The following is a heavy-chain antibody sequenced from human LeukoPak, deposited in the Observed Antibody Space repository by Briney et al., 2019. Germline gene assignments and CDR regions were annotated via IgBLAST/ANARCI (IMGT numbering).Heavy chain of an antibody. CDR3: AKDPHY. CDR2: ISGSGGST. CDR1: GLTFSTYA. Sequence: PGGSLRLSCAASGLTFSTYALSWVRQAPGKGLEWVSTISGSGGSTYYAVSVKGRFTISRDNSESTLYLQMNSLRAEDTAVYYCAKDPHYWGQGTLVTVSS. J-gene: IGHJ4*02. V-gene: IGHV3-23*01.